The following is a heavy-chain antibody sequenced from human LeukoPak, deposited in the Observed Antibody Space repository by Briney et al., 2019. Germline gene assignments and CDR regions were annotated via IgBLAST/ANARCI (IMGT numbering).Heavy chain of an antibody. CDR2: ISGSGGST. Sequence: GGSLRLSCAASGFTFSSYAMSWVRQAPGKGLEWVSAISGSGGSTYYADSVKGRFTISRDNSKNTLYLQMNSLRAEDTAVYYCAKDRLDYYDSSGYPNAFDIWGQGTMVTVSS. J-gene: IGHJ3*02. CDR3: AKDRLDYYDSSGYPNAFDI. V-gene: IGHV3-23*01. D-gene: IGHD3-22*01. CDR1: GFTFSSYA.